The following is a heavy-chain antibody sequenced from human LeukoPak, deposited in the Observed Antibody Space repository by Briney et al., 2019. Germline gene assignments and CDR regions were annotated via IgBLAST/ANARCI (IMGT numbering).Heavy chain of an antibody. CDR3: ARTDPSTEGIKYYFDY. V-gene: IGHV4-31*03. CDR1: GGSISSGGYY. J-gene: IGHJ4*02. Sequence: SETLSLTCTVSGGSISSGGYYWSWIRQHPGKGLEWIGYIYYSGSTYYNPSLKSRVTISVDTSKNQFSLELSSVTAADTAVYYCARTDPSTEGIKYYFDYWGQGTLVTVSS. CDR2: IYYSGST. D-gene: IGHD5-12*01.